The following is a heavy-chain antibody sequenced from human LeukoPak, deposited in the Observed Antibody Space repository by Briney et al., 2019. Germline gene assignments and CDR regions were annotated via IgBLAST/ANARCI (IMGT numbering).Heavy chain of an antibody. J-gene: IGHJ3*02. Sequence: SETLSLTCTVSGGSISSSSYYWGWIRQPPGKGLEWIGEINHSGSTNYNPSLKSRVTISVDTSKNQFSLKLSSVTAADTAVYYCARGSSRYSIWGQGTMVTVSS. CDR1: GGSISSSSYY. D-gene: IGHD3-16*02. V-gene: IGHV4-39*07. CDR2: INHSGST. CDR3: ARGSSRYSI.